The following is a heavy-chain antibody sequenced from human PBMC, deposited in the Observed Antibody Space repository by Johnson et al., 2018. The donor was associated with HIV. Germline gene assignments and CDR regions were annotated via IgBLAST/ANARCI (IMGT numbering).Heavy chain of an antibody. J-gene: IGHJ3*02. CDR2: IYSGTNP. V-gene: IGHV3-66*02. CDR3: ARVSLAYSYGYDAFDI. D-gene: IGHD5-18*01. Sequence: VQLVESGGGLVQPGGSLRLSCVASGLTVSSNYMSWVRQAPGGGLECVSVIYSGTNPYYADSVNGRFTISRDNSTNTLYLQMNSLRTEDTAVYYCARVSLAYSYGYDAFDIWGQGTMVTVSS. CDR1: GLTVSSNY.